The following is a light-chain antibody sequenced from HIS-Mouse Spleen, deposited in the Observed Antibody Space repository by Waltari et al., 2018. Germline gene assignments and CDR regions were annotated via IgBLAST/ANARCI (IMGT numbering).Light chain of an antibody. CDR1: ALPKQS. CDR2: KDS. CDR3: QSADSSGTYHVV. V-gene: IGLV3-25*03. Sequence: SYELTQPPSVSVSPGQTARITCSGDALPKQSAYWYQQKPGQAPVLVIYKDSERPSGMPERVAGASSGTTVTLTIRGVQAEDEADDYCQSADSSGTYHVVFGGGTKLTVL. J-gene: IGLJ2*01.